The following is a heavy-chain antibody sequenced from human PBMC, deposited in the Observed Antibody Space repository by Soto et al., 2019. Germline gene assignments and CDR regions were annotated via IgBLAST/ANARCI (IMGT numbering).Heavy chain of an antibody. CDR2: IYWDDSK. D-gene: IGHD3-9*01. CDR1: GFSLSTSGVG. Sequence: QITLKESGPTLVRPTQPLTLTCAFSGFSLSTSGVGVGWIRQPPGKALEWLAVIYWDDSKHYSPSLRSRLTXXKXXSKNQVVLTMTNMDPMDTGTYYCAHKGPEDWPLDYWGQGTLVTVSS. CDR3: AHKGPEDWPLDY. V-gene: IGHV2-5*02. J-gene: IGHJ4*02.